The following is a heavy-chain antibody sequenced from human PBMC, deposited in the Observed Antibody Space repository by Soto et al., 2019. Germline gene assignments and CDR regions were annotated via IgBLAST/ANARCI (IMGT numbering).Heavy chain of an antibody. CDR2: IIPIFGSA. J-gene: IGHJ5*02. CDR3: AKDGGKDGYFGNWFDP. D-gene: IGHD5-12*01. CDR1: GYIFTNYN. Sequence: GASVKVSCKASGYIFTNYNINWVRQATGQGLEWLGRIIPIFGSANYAQKFQGRVTITADESTTTAYMELSSLRSDDTAVYYCAKDGGKDGYFGNWFDPWGQGTLVTVSS. V-gene: IGHV1-69*13.